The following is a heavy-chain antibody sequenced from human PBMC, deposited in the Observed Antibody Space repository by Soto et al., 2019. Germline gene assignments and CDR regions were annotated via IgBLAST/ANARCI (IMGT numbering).Heavy chain of an antibody. V-gene: IGHV3-23*01. CDR3: AKEGTYSPYYPQYFDS. J-gene: IGHJ4*02. CDR1: GFRFSDYA. D-gene: IGHD1-26*01. Sequence: PGGSLRLSCAASGFRFSDYAINGVRQRPGEGLEWVSTITGSGSSAFYADSVKGRFTISRDRSTNMVYLQMNNLRAEDTAFHFCAKEGTYSPYYPQYFDSWGQGTLVTVSS. CDR2: ITGSGSSA.